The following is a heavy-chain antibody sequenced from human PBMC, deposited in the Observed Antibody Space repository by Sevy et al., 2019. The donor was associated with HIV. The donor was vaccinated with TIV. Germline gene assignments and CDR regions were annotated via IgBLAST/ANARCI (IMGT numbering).Heavy chain of an antibody. CDR1: GGSISSYY. CDR2: IYTGGST. V-gene: IGHV4-4*07. CDR3: AGEGVGYYDCWSGYYGLDY. J-gene: IGHJ4*02. D-gene: IGHD3-3*01. Sequence: SETLSLTCTASGGSISSYYWSWIRQPAGKGLEWIGRIYTGGSTNYNPSLKSRVTMTVDTYKNQFSLKLSSVPAADTAVYYCAGEGVGYYDCWSGYYGLDYWGQGTLVTVSS.